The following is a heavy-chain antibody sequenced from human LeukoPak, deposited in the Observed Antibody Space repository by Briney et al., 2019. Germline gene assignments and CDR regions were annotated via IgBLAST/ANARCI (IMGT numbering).Heavy chain of an antibody. CDR3: ARDRRDILTGPQPSDAFDI. Sequence: ASVKVSCKASGYTFTSYGISWVRQAPGQGLEWMGWISVYNGNTNYAQKLQGRVTLTTDTSTSTAYMELRSLRSDDTAVYCCARDRRDILTGPQPSDAFDIWGQGTMVTVSS. CDR2: ISVYNGNT. CDR1: GYTFTSYG. J-gene: IGHJ3*02. V-gene: IGHV1-18*01. D-gene: IGHD3-9*01.